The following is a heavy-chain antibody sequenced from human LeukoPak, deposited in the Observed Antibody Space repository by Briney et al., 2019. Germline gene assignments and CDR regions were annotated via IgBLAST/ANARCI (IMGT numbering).Heavy chain of an antibody. J-gene: IGHJ4*02. D-gene: IGHD5-18*01. CDR2: INTGGTNT. CDR1: GFTFSSYG. V-gene: IGHV3-23*01. Sequence: PGGSLRLSCAASGFTFSSYGMSWVRQAPGKGLEWVSSINTGGTNTHYADSVKGRFTISRDNSKYTLYLQMNSLRAEDTAVYYCASQLWNSDYWGQGTLVTVSS. CDR3: ASQLWNSDY.